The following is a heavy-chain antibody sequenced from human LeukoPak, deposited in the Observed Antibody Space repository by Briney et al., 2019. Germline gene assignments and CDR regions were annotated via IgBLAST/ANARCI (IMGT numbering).Heavy chain of an antibody. CDR3: AKDPLYSSPQDF. D-gene: IGHD6-13*01. V-gene: IGHV3-30*02. Sequence: GGSLRLSCAASGFTFSSYAMHWVRQAPGKGLEWVAFIRYDGSNKYYADSVKGRFTISRDNSKNTLYLQMNSLRPEDTAVYYCAKDPLYSSPQDFWGQGTLVTVSS. J-gene: IGHJ4*02. CDR2: IRYDGSNK. CDR1: GFTFSSYA.